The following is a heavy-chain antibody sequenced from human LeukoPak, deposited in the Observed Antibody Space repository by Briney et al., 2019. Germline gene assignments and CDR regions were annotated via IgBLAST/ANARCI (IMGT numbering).Heavy chain of an antibody. CDR1: GFIFSSYW. Sequence: QAGGSLRLSCAASGFIFSSYWMAWVRQAPGKGLEWVANIKEDGSEKNYVDSVKGRFTISRDNAKNSLYLQMNSLRAEDMALYYCAKDIRRLGSDYGDYGLLFDYWGQGTLVTVSS. CDR3: AKDIRRLGSDYGDYGLLFDY. J-gene: IGHJ4*02. CDR2: IKEDGSEK. D-gene: IGHD4-17*01. V-gene: IGHV3-7*03.